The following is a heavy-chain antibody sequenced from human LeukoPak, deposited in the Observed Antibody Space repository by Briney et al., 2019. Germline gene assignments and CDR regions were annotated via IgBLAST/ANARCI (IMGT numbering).Heavy chain of an antibody. Sequence: GASVMVSCKASGYIFTSYGISWVRQAPGQGLEWMGWISAYNGNTNYAQMLQGRVTMTTDTSTSTAYLELRSLRSDDTAVYYCARDPQQLVGATGGGFNFWGQGTLVTVSS. J-gene: IGHJ4*02. V-gene: IGHV1-18*01. CDR3: ARDPQQLVGATGGGFNF. CDR1: GYIFTSYG. D-gene: IGHD1-26*01. CDR2: ISAYNGNT.